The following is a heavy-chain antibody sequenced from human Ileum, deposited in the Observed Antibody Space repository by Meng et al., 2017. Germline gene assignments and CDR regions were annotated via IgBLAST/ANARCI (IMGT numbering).Heavy chain of an antibody. D-gene: IGHD3-10*01. CDR3: SRAYYYGSETYYQDAFDI. Sequence: GESLKISCTASGFTFGDYGISWFRQAPGKGLEWVGFIRSKTHSGTTEYAASVKGRFTISRDDSRSIAYLQMNSLKTEDTAVYYCSRAYYYGSETYYQDAFDIWGQGKKV. CDR2: IRSKTHSGTT. J-gene: IGHJ3*02. CDR1: GFTFGDYG. V-gene: IGHV3-49*03.